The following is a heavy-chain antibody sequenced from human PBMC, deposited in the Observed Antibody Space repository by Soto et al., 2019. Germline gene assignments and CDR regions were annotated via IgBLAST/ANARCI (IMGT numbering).Heavy chain of an antibody. D-gene: IGHD3-16*01. CDR3: ARDRVARNGGYWYYGMDV. Sequence: SETLSLTSTVSGGSSSSYYWSWIRQAPGKGLEWIGYIYYSGSTNYNPSLKSRVTISVDTSKNQFSLKLSSVTAADTAVYYCARDRVARNGGYWYYGMDVWGQGTTVTVSS. CDR2: IYYSGST. V-gene: IGHV4-59*01. CDR1: GGSSSSYY. J-gene: IGHJ6*02.